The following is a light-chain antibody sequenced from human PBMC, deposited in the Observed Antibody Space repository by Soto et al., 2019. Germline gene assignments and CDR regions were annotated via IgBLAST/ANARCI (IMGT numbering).Light chain of an antibody. J-gene: IGLJ2*01. CDR2: DVI. CDR3: SSYTSSITPL. Sequence: QSVLTQPASVSGSPGQSITISCTGTSSDIGGYNFVSWYQQHPGKAPKLMIYDVINRPSGVSNRFSGSKSGNTASLTISGLQAEDEADYYCSSYTSSITPLFGGGTKLTVL. CDR1: SSDIGGYNF. V-gene: IGLV2-14*03.